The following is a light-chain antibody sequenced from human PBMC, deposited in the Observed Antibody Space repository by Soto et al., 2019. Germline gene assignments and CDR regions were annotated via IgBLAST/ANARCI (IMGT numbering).Light chain of an antibody. J-gene: IGLJ3*02. V-gene: IGLV1-40*01. CDR3: QSYDSSLSGSM. Sequence: QSVLTQPPSVSGAPGQRVTISCTGSSSNIGAGYHVHWYQQLPGTAPKLLIDGNSNRPSGVPDRFSGSKSGTSASLAITGLQAEDEADYYCQSYDSSLSGSMFGGGTKLTVL. CDR2: GNS. CDR1: SSNIGAGYH.